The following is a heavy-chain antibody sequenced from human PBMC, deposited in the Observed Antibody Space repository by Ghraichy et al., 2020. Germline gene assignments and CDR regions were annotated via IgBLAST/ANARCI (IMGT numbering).Heavy chain of an antibody. Sequence: ASVKVSCKTSGYDFSVFGISWLRQAPGQGLEWMGWISASNGNRHYAQKFQGRLTLITDTPTSTADMELGSLTSADTAVYYCARDPALTNYFDFWGQGTLVTVSS. D-gene: IGHD3-3*02. V-gene: IGHV1-18*01. CDR2: ISASNGNR. CDR3: ARDPALTNYFDF. J-gene: IGHJ4*02. CDR1: GYDFSVFG.